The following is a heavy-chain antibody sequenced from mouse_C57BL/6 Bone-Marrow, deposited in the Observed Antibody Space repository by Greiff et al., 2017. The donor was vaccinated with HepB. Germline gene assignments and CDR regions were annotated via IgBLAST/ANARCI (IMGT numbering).Heavy chain of an antibody. CDR2: INPSTGGT. CDR3: ANYYGSSVYAMDY. J-gene: IGHJ4*01. Sequence: VQLQQSGPELVKPGASVKISCKASGYSFTGYYMNWVKQSPEKSLEWIGEINPSTGGTTYNQKFKAKATLTVDKSSSTAYMQLKSLTSEDSAVYYCANYYGSSVYAMDYWGQGTSVTVSS. CDR1: GYSFTGYY. V-gene: IGHV1-42*01. D-gene: IGHD1-1*01.